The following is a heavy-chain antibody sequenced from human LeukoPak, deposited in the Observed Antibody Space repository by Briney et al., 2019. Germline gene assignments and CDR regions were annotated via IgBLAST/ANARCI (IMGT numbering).Heavy chain of an antibody. CDR2: INPNSGGT. CDR3: ARGAAVAGVDY. V-gene: IGHV1-2*02. CDR1: GYTFTGYY. D-gene: IGHD6-19*01. J-gene: IGHJ4*02. Sequence: ASVRVSCKASGYTFTGYYIHWVRQAPGQGLEWMGWINPNSGGTNYAQKFQGSVTMTRDTSISTAYMEVISLGSDDTAVYYCARGAAVAGVDYWGQGTLVTVSS.